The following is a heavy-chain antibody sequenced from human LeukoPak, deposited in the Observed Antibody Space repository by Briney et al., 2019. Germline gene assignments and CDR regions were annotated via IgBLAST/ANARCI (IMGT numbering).Heavy chain of an antibody. CDR2: INPSGGST. V-gene: IGHV1-46*01. J-gene: IGHJ3*02. CDR3: ARDQDWNYAFDI. D-gene: IGHD1-7*01. CDR1: GYTLTSYF. Sequence: ASVKVSCKASGYTLTSYFIHWGRHAPGQGLEWMGIINPSGGSTSYAQKFQGRVTMTRDTSTSTVYMELSSLRSEDTAVYYCARDQDWNYAFDIWGQGTMVTVSS.